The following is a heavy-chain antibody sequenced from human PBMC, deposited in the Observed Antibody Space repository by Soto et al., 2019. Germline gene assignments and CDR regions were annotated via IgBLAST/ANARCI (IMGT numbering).Heavy chain of an antibody. J-gene: IGHJ4*02. V-gene: IGHV4-59*12. CDR3: ARERRGFCDY. CDR2: IYYSGST. Sequence: PSETLSLTCTVSDGSINNFYWSWIRQPPGKGLEWIGYIYYSGSTNYNPSLKSRVTISVDTSKNQFSLKLSSVTAADTDVYYCARERRGFCDYWGQGTLVTVSS. CDR1: DGSINNFY. D-gene: IGHD3-10*01.